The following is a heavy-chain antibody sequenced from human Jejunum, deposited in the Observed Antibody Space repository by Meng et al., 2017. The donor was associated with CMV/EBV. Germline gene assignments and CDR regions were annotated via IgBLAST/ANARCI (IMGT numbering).Heavy chain of an antibody. D-gene: IGHD1-14*01. Sequence: CGFHVSNDYVSWVRQAPGKGLEWVSVIYSTGGTSYADSVRGRLALSRDNSKNTVFLQMSSLRAEDTAVYFCAKKDHLVYGGWFGPWGQGSRVPVSS. CDR3: AKKDHLVYGGWFGP. V-gene: IGHV3-53*01. CDR2: IYSTGGT. CDR1: GFHVSNDY. J-gene: IGHJ5*02.